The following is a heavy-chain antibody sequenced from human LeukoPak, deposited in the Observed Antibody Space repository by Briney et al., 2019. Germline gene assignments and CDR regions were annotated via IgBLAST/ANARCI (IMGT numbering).Heavy chain of an antibody. V-gene: IGHV3-7*03. CDR1: GFTFGTHW. J-gene: IGHJ4*02. CDR2: IKQDGSEK. Sequence: PGGSLRLSCPASGFTFGTHWMYWVRQAPGKGLEWVANIKQDGSEKYYVDSVKGRFTISRDNAKNSLYLQMNSLRAEDTAVYYCARGYTYAFDYWGQGTLVTVSS. D-gene: IGHD5-18*01. CDR3: ARGYTYAFDY.